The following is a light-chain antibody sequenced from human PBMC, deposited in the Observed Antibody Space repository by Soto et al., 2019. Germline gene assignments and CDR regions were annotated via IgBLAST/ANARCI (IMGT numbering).Light chain of an antibody. V-gene: IGKV3-11*01. J-gene: IGKJ2*01. CDR2: EAS. CDR3: QQRTNWPPFN. Sequence: EIVLTQSPATLSLSPGERATLSCRANQTLNNYLAWFQQKPGQAPRLLIYEASTRAAGIPARFSGSGSGTDFTLTISSLEPEDFAVYYCQQRTNWPPFNFGQGTKLAIK. CDR1: QTLNNY.